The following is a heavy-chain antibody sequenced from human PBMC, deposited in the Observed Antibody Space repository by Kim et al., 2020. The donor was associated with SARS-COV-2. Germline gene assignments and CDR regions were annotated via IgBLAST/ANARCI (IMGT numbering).Heavy chain of an antibody. D-gene: IGHD3-10*01. J-gene: IGHJ6*02. Sequence: GGSLRLSCAASGYTFSSYGMHWVRQAPGKGLEWVAVIWYDGSKKDYGDSVKGRFTISRDNSKNTVYLQMNSLSPEDTAVYYCARDGSGWRPEYTYGMDVWGQGTTVTVSS. CDR2: IWYDGSKK. V-gene: IGHV3-33*01. CDR1: GYTFSSYG. CDR3: ARDGSGWRPEYTYGMDV.